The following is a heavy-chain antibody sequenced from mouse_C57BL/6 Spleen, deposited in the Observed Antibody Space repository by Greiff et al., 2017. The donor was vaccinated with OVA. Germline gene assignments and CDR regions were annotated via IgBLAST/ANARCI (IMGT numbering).Heavy chain of an antibody. CDR2: IYPSDSET. V-gene: IGHV1-61*01. D-gene: IGHD6-2*01. CDR1: GYTFTSYW. CDR3: ARTSDLSYFDY. J-gene: IGHJ2*01. Sequence: QVQLKQPGAELVRPGSSVKLSCKASGYTFTSYWMDWVKQRPGQGLEWIGNIYPSDSETHYNQKFKDKATLTVDKSSSTAYMQLSSLTSEDSAVYYCARTSDLSYFDYWGQGTTLTVSS.